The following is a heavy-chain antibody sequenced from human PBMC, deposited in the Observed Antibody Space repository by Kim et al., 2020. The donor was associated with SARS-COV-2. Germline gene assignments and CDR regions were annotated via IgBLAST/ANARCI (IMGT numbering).Heavy chain of an antibody. V-gene: IGHV1-69*13. CDR2: IIPIFGTA. Sequence: SVKVSCKASGGTFSSYAISWVRQAPGQGLEWMGGIIPIFGTANYAQKFQGRVTITADESTSTAYMELSSLRSEDTAVYYCARDRTPGMVYAMGPNDAFDIWGQGTMVTVSS. D-gene: IGHD2-8*01. CDR1: GGTFSSYA. J-gene: IGHJ3*02. CDR3: ARDRTPGMVYAMGPNDAFDI.